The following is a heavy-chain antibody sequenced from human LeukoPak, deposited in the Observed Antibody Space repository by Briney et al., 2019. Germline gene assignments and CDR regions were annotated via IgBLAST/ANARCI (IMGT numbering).Heavy chain of an antibody. J-gene: IGHJ4*02. CDR1: GFTFSSYS. Sequence: GGSLRLSCVASGFTFSSYSMNWVRQAPGKGLGWVSSISSSSSYIYYADSVKGRFTISRDNAKNSLYLQLNSLRAEDTAVYYCARDLPPYCSGGSCYLGYWGQGTLVTVSS. V-gene: IGHV3-21*01. CDR3: ARDLPPYCSGGSCYLGY. D-gene: IGHD2-15*01. CDR2: ISSSSSYI.